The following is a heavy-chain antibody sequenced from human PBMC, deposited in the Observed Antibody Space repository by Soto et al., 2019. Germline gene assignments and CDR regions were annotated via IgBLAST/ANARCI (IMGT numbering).Heavy chain of an antibody. J-gene: IGHJ6*02. CDR1: GYTFTGYY. Sequence: VNVSCKASGYTFTGYYMHWVRQAPGQGLEWMGWINPNSGGTNYAQKFQGRVTMTRDTSISTAYMELSRLRSDDTAVYYCASPVDCSGGSCYRPYYYYGMDVWGQGTTVTVSS. CDR2: INPNSGGT. CDR3: ASPVDCSGGSCYRPYYYYGMDV. D-gene: IGHD2-15*01. V-gene: IGHV1-2*02.